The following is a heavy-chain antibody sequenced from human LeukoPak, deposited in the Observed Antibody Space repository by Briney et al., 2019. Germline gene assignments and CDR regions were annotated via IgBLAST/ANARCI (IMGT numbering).Heavy chain of an antibody. V-gene: IGHV4-39*07. Sequence: PSETLSLTCTVSGGSISSSSYYWGWIRQPPGKGLEWIGSIYYSGSTYYNPSLKSRVTISVDTSKNQFSLKLSSVTAADTAVYYCARGSPVGYSIVVVTATPPPPFNWFDPWGQGTMVTVSS. D-gene: IGHD2-21*02. CDR1: GGSISSSSYY. CDR3: ARGSPVGYSIVVVTATPPPPFNWFDP. J-gene: IGHJ5*01. CDR2: IYYSGST.